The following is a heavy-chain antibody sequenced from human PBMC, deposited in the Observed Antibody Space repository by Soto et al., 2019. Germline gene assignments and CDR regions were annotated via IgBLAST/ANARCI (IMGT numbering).Heavy chain of an antibody. CDR1: GYTFTSYY. J-gene: IGHJ3*02. CDR2: INPSGGST. Sequence: GASVKVSCKASGYTFTSYYMHWVRQAPGQGLEWMGIINPSGGSTSYAQKFQGRVTMTRDTSTSTVYMELSSLRSEDTAVYYCARDLGTTVTYDAFDIWGQGTMVTVSS. CDR3: ARDLGTTVTYDAFDI. D-gene: IGHD4-17*01. V-gene: IGHV1-46*01.